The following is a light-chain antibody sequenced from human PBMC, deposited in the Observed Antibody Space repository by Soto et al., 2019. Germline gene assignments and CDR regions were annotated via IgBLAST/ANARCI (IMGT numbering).Light chain of an antibody. CDR3: QQGHNWPLT. Sequence: EIVMTQSPATLSVSPWESATLSCRASQSISSEWAWYQQKPGQPPRLLIYGASTRATGVPARFTGSGSGSDFTLTISGLQSEDFAVYYCQQGHNWPLTFGQGTRLEI. CDR2: GAS. J-gene: IGKJ2*01. V-gene: IGKV3-15*01. CDR1: QSISSE.